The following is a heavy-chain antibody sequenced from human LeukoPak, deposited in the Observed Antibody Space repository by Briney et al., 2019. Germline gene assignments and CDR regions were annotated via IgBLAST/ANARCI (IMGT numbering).Heavy chain of an antibody. J-gene: IGHJ4*02. D-gene: IGHD6-19*01. CDR1: GYTFTGYY. V-gene: IGHV1-2*02. CDR3: ARDRVGSGWPRPFYFEF. CDR2: INPNTGAT. Sequence: ASVKDSCKPSGYTFTGYYLHWVRQAPRQAFEWMGWINPNTGATVYAQNFQGRVTMSRDTSISTAYMDVSSLRSDDTAVYYCARDRVGSGWPRPFYFEFWGQGTLVTVSS.